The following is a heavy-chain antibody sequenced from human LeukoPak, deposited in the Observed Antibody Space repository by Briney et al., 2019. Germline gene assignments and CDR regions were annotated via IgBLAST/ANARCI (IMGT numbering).Heavy chain of an antibody. V-gene: IGHV3-23*01. D-gene: IGHD6-6*01. CDR3: ASSIAALMVGNDAFDV. CDR1: GFTHNSCA. CDR2: ISGSCCST. J-gene: IGHJ3*01. Sequence: GGTLRLPRAASGFTHNSCAMSGVRQAPGKGRERVSGISGSCCSTFYADSVKGWFTISRENSKNTVSLQMNSLRAEDTAVYFCASSIAALMVGNDAFDVWGEGTMVTVSS.